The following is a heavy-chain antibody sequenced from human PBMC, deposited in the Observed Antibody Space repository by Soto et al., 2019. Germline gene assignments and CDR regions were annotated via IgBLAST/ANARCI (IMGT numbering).Heavy chain of an antibody. CDR3: ARNMITMIVGLSDY. J-gene: IGHJ4*02. Sequence: ASVKVSCKASGYTFTSYGISWVRQAPGQGLEWMGWISAYNGNTNYAQKLQGRVTMTTDTSTSTAYMELRSLRSDDTAVYYCARNMITMIVGLSDYWGQGTLVTVSS. CDR2: ISAYNGNT. CDR1: GYTFTSYG. D-gene: IGHD3-22*01. V-gene: IGHV1-18*01.